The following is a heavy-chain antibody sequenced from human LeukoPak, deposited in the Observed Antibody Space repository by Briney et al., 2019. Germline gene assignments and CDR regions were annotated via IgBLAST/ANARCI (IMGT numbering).Heavy chain of an antibody. D-gene: IGHD6-19*01. CDR2: SSGSGGGT. Sequence: GGSLRLSCAASGFTFSGSGMSWVRQAPGKGLEWVSSSGSGGGTYYADSVKGRFTISRDNSKNTLYLQMNSLRAEDTAVYYCAKRSVTGTKYFDYWGQGTLVTVSS. CDR3: AKRSVTGTKYFDY. V-gene: IGHV3-23*01. J-gene: IGHJ4*02. CDR1: GFTFSGSG.